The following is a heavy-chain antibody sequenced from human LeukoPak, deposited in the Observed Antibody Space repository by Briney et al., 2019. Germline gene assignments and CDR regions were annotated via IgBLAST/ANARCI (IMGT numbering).Heavy chain of an antibody. J-gene: IGHJ6*03. D-gene: IGHD3-3*01. V-gene: IGHV4-4*07. CDR3: ARVWVYYDFWSGPQYMDV. Sequence: SETLSLTCTVSGGSINNNYWSWIRQPAGKGLEWIGRIYTSGSTNYNPSLKSRVTISVDTSKNQFSLKLSSVTAADTAVYYCARVWVYYDFWSGPQYMDVWGKGTTVTVSS. CDR1: GGSINNNY. CDR2: IYTSGST.